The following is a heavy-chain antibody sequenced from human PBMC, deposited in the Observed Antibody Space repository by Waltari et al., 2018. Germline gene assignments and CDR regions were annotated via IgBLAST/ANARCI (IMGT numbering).Heavy chain of an antibody. J-gene: IGHJ5*02. CDR1: GDSVSSNSAA. CDR3: ARAMIVVPPGWFDP. Sequence: QVQLQQSGPGLVKPSQTLSLTCAISGDSVSSNSAAWNWIRQSPTRGLEWLGSTSYRSKWYNYYAVSVKSRITTNPDTSKNQFARQLNSVTPEDTAVYYCARAMIVVPPGWFDPWGQGTLVTVSS. CDR2: TSYRSKWYN. V-gene: IGHV6-1*01. D-gene: IGHD3-22*01.